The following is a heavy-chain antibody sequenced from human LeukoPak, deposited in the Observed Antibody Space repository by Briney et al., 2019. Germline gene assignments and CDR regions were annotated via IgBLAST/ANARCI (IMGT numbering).Heavy chain of an antibody. J-gene: IGHJ4*02. Sequence: PSETLSLTCTVSGGSISSYYWSWIRQPPGKGLEWIGYIYYSGSTNYNPSLKSRVTISVDTSKNQFSLKLSSVTAADTAVYYCARDHSSGWPHYYFDYWGQGTLVTVSS. CDR2: IYYSGST. D-gene: IGHD6-19*01. CDR3: ARDHSSGWPHYYFDY. CDR1: GGSISSYY. V-gene: IGHV4-59*12.